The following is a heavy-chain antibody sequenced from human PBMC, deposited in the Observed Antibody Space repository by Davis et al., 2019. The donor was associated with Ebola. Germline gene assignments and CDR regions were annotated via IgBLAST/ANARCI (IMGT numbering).Heavy chain of an antibody. CDR3: ARDPRYNWNYVPYYFDY. V-gene: IGHV3-48*02. CDR2: ISNSSSTI. J-gene: IGHJ4*02. CDR1: GFTFSSYS. Sequence: ESPKTPCAASGFTFSSYSIPWVRQAPGKGLEWVPYISNSSSTIYYADPVKGRFTISRDNAKNSLYLQMNSLRDEDTAVYYCARDPRYNWNYVPYYFDYWGQGTLVTVSS. D-gene: IGHD1-7*01.